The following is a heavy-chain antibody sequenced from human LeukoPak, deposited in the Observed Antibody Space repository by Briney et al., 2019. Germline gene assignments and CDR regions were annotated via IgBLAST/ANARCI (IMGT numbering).Heavy chain of an antibody. CDR3: ARGLGYYDFWSGYSNWFDP. V-gene: IGHV4-34*01. CDR1: GGSFSGYY. Sequence: PSETLSLTCAVYGGSFSGYYWSWIRKPPGKGLEWIGEINHSGSTNYNPSLKSRVTISVDTSKNQFSLKLSSVTAADTAVYYCARGLGYYDFWSGYSNWFDPWGQGTLVTVSS. J-gene: IGHJ5*02. CDR2: INHSGST. D-gene: IGHD3-3*01.